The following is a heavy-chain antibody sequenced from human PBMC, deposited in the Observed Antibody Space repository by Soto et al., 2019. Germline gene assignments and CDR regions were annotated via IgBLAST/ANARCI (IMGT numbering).Heavy chain of an antibody. V-gene: IGHV4-31*03. CDR3: ARRPTGSGSSFFDY. Sequence: PSETLSFTCTVSAGSITSDEYYWNWIRYRPGKGLEWIGFIHHTGSTFYNPSLESRASISIDTSESQFSLNLASVTVADTAVYYCARRPTGSGSSFFDYWGPGTLVTVSS. D-gene: IGHD3-10*01. CDR2: IHHTGST. J-gene: IGHJ4*02. CDR1: AGSITSDEYY.